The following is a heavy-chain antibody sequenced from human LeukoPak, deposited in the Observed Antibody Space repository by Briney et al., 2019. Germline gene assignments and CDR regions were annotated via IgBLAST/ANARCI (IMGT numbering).Heavy chain of an antibody. CDR3: ARVVPAARGYYYYYYYMDV. D-gene: IGHD2-2*01. V-gene: IGHV4-39*01. CDR1: GGSISSSSYY. Sequence: KASETLPLTCTVSGGSISSSSYYWGWIRQPPGKGLEWIGSIYYSGSTYYNPSLKSRVTISVDTSKNQFSLKLSSVTAADTAVYYCARVVPAARGYYYYYYYMDVWGKGTTVTVSS. J-gene: IGHJ6*03. CDR2: IYYSGST.